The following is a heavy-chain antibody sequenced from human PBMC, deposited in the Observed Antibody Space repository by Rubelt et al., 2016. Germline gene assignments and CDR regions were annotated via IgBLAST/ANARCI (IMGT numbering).Heavy chain of an antibody. V-gene: IGHV4-59*08. CDR2: VHYSGGT. CDR1: GGSISSDY. J-gene: IGHJ6*01. D-gene: IGHD6-19*01. CDR3: ARQDKFSSDYYGMDV. Sequence: QVQLQEPGPGLVKSSETLSLTCTVSGGSISSDYWSWIRQSPGKGLEWIGYVHYSGGTKYNPSFKVRFTISLDTSKSQFSLRLTSVTAADTAVYYCARQDKFSSDYYGMDVWGQGTTVTVSS.